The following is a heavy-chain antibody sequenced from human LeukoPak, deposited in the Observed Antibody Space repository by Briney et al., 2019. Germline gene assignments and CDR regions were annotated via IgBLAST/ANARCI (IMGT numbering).Heavy chain of an antibody. CDR3: ARANYYGSGKKDLDY. V-gene: IGHV1-8*01. CDR1: VYTFTTYD. J-gene: IGHJ4*02. D-gene: IGHD3-10*01. Sequence: GASVKVSCKASVYTFTTYDINWVRQATGQGPGWMGWMNPNRGNTGYAQKFQGRVTMTRNTSMSTAYMELSSLRSEDTAVYYCARANYYGSGKKDLDYWGQGTLVTVSS. CDR2: MNPNRGNT.